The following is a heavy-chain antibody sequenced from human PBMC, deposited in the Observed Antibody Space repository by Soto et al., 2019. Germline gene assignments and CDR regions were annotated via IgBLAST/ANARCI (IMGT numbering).Heavy chain of an antibody. J-gene: IGHJ4*02. V-gene: IGHV3-23*01. Sequence: RLSCAASGVTFSSYAMSWIRQAPGKGLEWVSGISGSGGITYYADSLKCRFTISRDNSKNTLYLQMNSLRAEDTAVYYCATWRAPTDFHXWGQGTLLTVSX. CDR2: ISGSGGIT. CDR1: GVTFSSYA. CDR3: ATWRAPTDFHX.